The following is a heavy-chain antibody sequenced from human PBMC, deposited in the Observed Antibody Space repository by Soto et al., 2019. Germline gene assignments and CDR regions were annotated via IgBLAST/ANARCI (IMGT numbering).Heavy chain of an antibody. CDR3: ARGGYYDSSGYLSY. CDR2: IYYNGNA. D-gene: IGHD3-22*01. J-gene: IGHJ4*01. V-gene: IGHV4-30-4*01. CDR1: SASINSGDYY. Sequence: SETLSLTCTVSSASINSGDYYWNWIRQPPGKGLEWIGFIYYNGNAYYNPSLQSRVTISIDTSKNQFSVKLTSVIAADTAVYYCARGGYYDSSGYLSYWGHGTLVT.